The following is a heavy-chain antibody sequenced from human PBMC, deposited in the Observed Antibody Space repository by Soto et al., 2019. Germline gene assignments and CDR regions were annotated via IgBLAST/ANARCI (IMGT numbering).Heavy chain of an antibody. Sequence: CAVGRGCLCRWSSSWIRQPPGKGLEWIGEINHSGSTNYNPSLKSRVTISVDTSKNQFSLKLSSVTAADTAVYYCASHCSSTSCYDYWGQGTLVTVS. CDR2: INHSGST. D-gene: IGHD2-2*01. CDR3: ASHCSSTSCYDY. J-gene: IGHJ4*02. V-gene: IGHV4-34*01. CDR1: RGCLCRWS.